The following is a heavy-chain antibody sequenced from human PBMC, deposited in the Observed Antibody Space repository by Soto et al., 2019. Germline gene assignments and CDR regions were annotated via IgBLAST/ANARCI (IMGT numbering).Heavy chain of an antibody. CDR3: ARTNYGGYVGY. Sequence: GGSLRLSCAASGFTFSSYWMHWVRQARGKGLVWVSRINSDGSSTSYADSVKGRFTFTRENAKNSLYLQMNSLRAEDTAVYYGARTNYGGYVGYWGEGTLVTVSS. CDR2: INSDGSST. CDR1: GFTFSSYW. V-gene: IGHV3-74*01. J-gene: IGHJ4*02. D-gene: IGHD4-17*01.